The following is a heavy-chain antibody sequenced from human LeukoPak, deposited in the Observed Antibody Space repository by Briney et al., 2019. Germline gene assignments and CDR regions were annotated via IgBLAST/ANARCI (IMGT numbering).Heavy chain of an antibody. CDR1: GGSISSYY. J-gene: IGHJ4*02. V-gene: IGHV4-4*07. CDR2: IYTSGST. D-gene: IGHD6-13*01. CDR3: ARLGSSWRSKGGPDY. Sequence: SETLSLTCTVSGGSISSYYWSWIRQPAGKGLEWIGRIYTSGSTNYNPSLKSRVTMSVDTSKNQFSLKPSSVTAADTAVYYCARLGSSWRSKGGPDYWGQGTLVTVSS.